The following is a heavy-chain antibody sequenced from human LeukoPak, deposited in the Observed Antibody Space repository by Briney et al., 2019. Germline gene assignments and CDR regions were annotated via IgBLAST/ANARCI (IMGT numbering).Heavy chain of an antibody. V-gene: IGHV1-18*01. D-gene: IGHD6-19*01. J-gene: IGHJ1*01. CDR1: GYTFTSYA. CDR3: ARLGVAGDPSSAEYFQH. Sequence: ASVKVSCKASGYTFTSYAISWVRQAPGQGLDWMGWISLYNPKTNYAQKFQGRATMTTDTSTSTAYMELRSLRSDDTAVYYCARLGVAGDPSSAEYFQHWGQGTLLTVSS. CDR2: ISLYNPKT.